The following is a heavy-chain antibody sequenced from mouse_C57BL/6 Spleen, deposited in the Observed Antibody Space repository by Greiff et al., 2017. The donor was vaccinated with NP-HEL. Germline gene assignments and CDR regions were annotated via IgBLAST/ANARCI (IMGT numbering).Heavy chain of an antibody. V-gene: IGHV1-55*01. J-gene: IGHJ4*01. Sequence: VQLQQPGAELVKPGASVKMSCKASGYTFTSYWITWVKQRPGQGLEWIGDIYPGSGSTNYNEKFKSKATLTVDTSSSTAYMQLSSLTSEDSAVYYCARKELYYSNYDAMDYWGQGTSVTVSS. CDR2: IYPGSGST. CDR3: ARKELYYSNYDAMDY. D-gene: IGHD2-5*01. CDR1: GYTFTSYW.